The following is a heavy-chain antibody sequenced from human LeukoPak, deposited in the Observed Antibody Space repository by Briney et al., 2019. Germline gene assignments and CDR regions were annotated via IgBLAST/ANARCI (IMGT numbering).Heavy chain of an antibody. CDR2: IYYSGST. J-gene: IGHJ5*02. CDR3: ARTGGSSWYENWFDP. D-gene: IGHD6-13*01. V-gene: IGHV4-39*07. CDR1: GGSISSSSYY. Sequence: SETLSLTCTVSGGSISSSSYYWGWIRQPPGKGLEWIGSIYYSGSTYYNPSLKSRVTISVDTSKNQFSLKLSSVTAADTAVYYCARTGGSSWYENWFDPWGQGTLVIVSS.